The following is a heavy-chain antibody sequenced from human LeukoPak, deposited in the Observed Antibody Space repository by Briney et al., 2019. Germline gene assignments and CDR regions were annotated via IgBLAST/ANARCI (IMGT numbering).Heavy chain of an antibody. J-gene: IGHJ3*02. CDR1: GFTFSTCW. Sequence: GGSLRLSCAAAGFTFSTCWMHLVRQAPGKGLVWVSRINSDGSSTSYADSVKGRFTISRDNAKNTLYLQMNNLRAEDTAVYYCARDRGYACDIWGQGTMVTVSS. D-gene: IGHD5-12*01. CDR3: ARDRGYACDI. CDR2: INSDGSST. V-gene: IGHV3-74*01.